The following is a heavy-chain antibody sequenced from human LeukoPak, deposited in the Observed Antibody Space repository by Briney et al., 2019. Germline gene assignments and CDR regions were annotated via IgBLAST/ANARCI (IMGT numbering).Heavy chain of an antibody. CDR2: IYTSGST. J-gene: IGHJ4*02. CDR3: ARERGPYSSSSGEDY. D-gene: IGHD6-6*01. V-gene: IGHV4-61*02. Sequence: PPQTLSLTCTVSGGSISSGSYYWSWIRQPAGKGLEWIGRIYTSGSTDYNPSLKSRVTISVDTSKNQFSLKLSSVTAADTAVYYCARERGPYSSSSGEDYWGQGTLVTVSS. CDR1: GGSISSGSYY.